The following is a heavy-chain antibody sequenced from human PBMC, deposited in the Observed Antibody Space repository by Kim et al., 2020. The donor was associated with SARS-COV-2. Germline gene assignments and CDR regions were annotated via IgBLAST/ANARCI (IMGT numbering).Heavy chain of an antibody. Sequence: AASVKDKFTNSRDESKNALYLKMNSVKPEDTALYYCARVVFRRGWHPFEHWGQGTLVTVSS. CDR3: ARVVFRRGWHPFEH. D-gene: IGHD6-19*01. J-gene: IGHJ4*02. V-gene: IGHV3-72*01.